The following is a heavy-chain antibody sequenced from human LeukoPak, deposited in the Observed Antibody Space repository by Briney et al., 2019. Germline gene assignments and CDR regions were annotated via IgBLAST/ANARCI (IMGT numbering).Heavy chain of an antibody. CDR1: GGSISSYY. D-gene: IGHD3-22*01. Sequence: SETLSLTCTVSGGSISSYYWSWIRQPAGKGLEWIGRIYTSGSTNYNPSLKSRVTMSVDTSKNQFSLKLSSVTAADTAVYYCARTDYYDSSGGGYYFDYWGQGTLVTVSS. V-gene: IGHV4-4*07. CDR2: IYTSGST. CDR3: ARTDYYDSSGGGYYFDY. J-gene: IGHJ4*02.